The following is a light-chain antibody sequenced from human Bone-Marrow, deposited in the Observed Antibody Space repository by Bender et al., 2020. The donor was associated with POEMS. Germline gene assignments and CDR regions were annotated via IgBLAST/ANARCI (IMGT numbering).Light chain of an antibody. V-gene: IGLV3-1*01. CDR3: REWDTYSVI. J-gene: IGLJ2*01. CDR1: DLGDKY. Sequence: SYEVTQPPSVSVSPGQTASITCSGDDLGDKYVAWYQQKPGQSPVLVIYQDTKRPSGLPERFSGSNSGNTATLTISGTQAMDETGYYCREWDTYSVIFGGGTKLTVL. CDR2: QDT.